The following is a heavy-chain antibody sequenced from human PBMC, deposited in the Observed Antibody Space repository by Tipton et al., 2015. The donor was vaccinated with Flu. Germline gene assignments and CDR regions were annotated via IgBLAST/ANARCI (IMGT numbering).Heavy chain of an antibody. D-gene: IGHD6-13*01. V-gene: IGHV4-4*07. Sequence: LVQPSETLSLTCTVSGGSISSYYWSWIRQPAGKGLEWIGRIYSSGSTNYKPSLKSRVTMSVDTSKKQFSLKLSSVTAADTAVYYCARDSSSYWYFDLWGRGTLVTVSS. CDR3: ARDSSSYWYFDL. CDR2: IYSSGST. J-gene: IGHJ2*01. CDR1: GGSISSYY.